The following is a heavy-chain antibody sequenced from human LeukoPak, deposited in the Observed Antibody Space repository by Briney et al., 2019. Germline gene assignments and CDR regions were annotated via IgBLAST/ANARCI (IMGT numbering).Heavy chain of an antibody. Sequence: ASVKVSCKASGYTFTGYYMHWVRQAPGQGLEWLGWINPNSGGTNYAQKFQGRVTMTRDTSISTAYMELSRLRSDDTAVYYCARDLDDYGDYVSPYYYYYYYMDVWGKGTTVTVSS. J-gene: IGHJ6*03. CDR1: GYTFTGYY. CDR3: ARDLDDYGDYVSPYYYYYYYMDV. D-gene: IGHD4-17*01. CDR2: INPNSGGT. V-gene: IGHV1-2*02.